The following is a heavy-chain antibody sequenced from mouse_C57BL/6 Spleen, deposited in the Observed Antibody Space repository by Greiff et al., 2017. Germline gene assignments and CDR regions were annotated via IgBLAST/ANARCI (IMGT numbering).Heavy chain of an antibody. V-gene: IGHV5-12*01. CDR3: ARQDYSKGVDC. CDR2: ISNGGGST. Sequence: EVQVVESGGGLVQPGGSLKLSCAASGFTFSDYYMYWVRQTPEKRLEWVAYISNGGGSTYSPDTVKGRFTISRDNAKNTLYLQMSRLKSEDTAMYYCARQDYSKGVDCWGQGTTLTVSS. CDR1: GFTFSDYY. J-gene: IGHJ2*01. D-gene: IGHD2-5*01.